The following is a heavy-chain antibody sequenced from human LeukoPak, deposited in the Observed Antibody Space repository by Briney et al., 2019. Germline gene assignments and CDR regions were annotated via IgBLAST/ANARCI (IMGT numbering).Heavy chain of an antibody. V-gene: IGHV3-30*18. CDR1: GFTFSSYG. CDR3: AKDPKFDP. Sequence: PGRSLRLSCAASGFTFSSYGMHWVRQAPGKGLEWVAVIPYDGSNKYYADSVKGRFTISRDNSKNTLYLQMNSLRAEDTAVYYCAKDPKFDPWGQGTLVTVSS. CDR2: IPYDGSNK. J-gene: IGHJ5*02.